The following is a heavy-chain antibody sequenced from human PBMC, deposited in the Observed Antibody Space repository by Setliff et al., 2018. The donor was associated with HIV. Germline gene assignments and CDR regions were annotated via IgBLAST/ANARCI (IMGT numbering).Heavy chain of an antibody. Sequence: SETLSLTCGVSGGSFSGHYWTWIRRPPGKGLEWIGEVDQSGSINYNPSLKSRATISLDTSKSHFSLRLTSVTAADTAVYYCARGSNDVSWGVYYYYGMDVWGQGTAVTSP. D-gene: IGHD3-10*01. CDR2: VDQSGSI. J-gene: IGHJ6*02. CDR3: ARGSNDVSWGVYYYYGMDV. V-gene: IGHV4-34*01. CDR1: GGSFSGHY.